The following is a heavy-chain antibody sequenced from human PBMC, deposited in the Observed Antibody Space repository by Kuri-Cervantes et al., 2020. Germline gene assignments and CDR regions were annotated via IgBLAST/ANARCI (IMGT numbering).Heavy chain of an antibody. CDR3: ARDGRGPDWYFDL. CDR1: GGSISSYY. CDR2: IYTSGST. V-gene: IGHV4-4*07. Sequence: SETLSLTCTVSGGSISSYYWSWIRQPAGKGLEWIGRIYTSGSTNYSPSLKSRVTISVDRSKNQFSLKLSSVTAADTAVYYCARDGRGPDWYFDLWGRGTLVTVSS. J-gene: IGHJ2*01.